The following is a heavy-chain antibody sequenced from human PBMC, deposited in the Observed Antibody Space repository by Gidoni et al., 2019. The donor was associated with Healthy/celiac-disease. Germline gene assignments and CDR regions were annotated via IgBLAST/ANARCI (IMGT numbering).Heavy chain of an antibody. CDR1: GSTLTSYD. V-gene: IGHV1-8*01. Sequence: QVQLVQSGAEVRKPGASVKVSCKASGSTLTSYDINWVRQATGQGLGWMGWMNPNSGNTGYAQKFQGRVTMTRNTSISTAYMELSSLRSEDTAVYYCARGRFLAAAGTEDAFDIWGQGTMVTVSS. CDR3: ARGRFLAAAGTEDAFDI. CDR2: MNPNSGNT. D-gene: IGHD6-13*01. J-gene: IGHJ3*02.